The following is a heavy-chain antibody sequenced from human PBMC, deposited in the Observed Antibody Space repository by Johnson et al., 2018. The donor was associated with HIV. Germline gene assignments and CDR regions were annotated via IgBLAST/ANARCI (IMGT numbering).Heavy chain of an antibody. CDR2: ISSGGDST. CDR1: GFSISTYW. Sequence: QVQLVESGGGVVQPGRSLRLSCAASGFSISTYWMSWVRQAPGKGLEWVSYISSGGDSTYYTDSVKGRFTISRDNGKNSLFLLMNSLRAEDTAVYYCARDWVGTNAFDIWGQGTMVTVSS. D-gene: IGHD1-26*01. V-gene: IGHV3-11*04. J-gene: IGHJ3*02. CDR3: ARDWVGTNAFDI.